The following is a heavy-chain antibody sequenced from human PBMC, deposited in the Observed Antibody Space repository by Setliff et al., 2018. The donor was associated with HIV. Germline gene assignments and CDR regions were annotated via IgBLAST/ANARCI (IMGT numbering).Heavy chain of an antibody. V-gene: IGHV1-8*01. CDR2: MNPNSGNT. CDR1: GSTFSTYD. Sequence: ASVKVSCKPSGSTFSTYDINWVRQATGQGLEWMGWMNPNSGNTGYAQNFQGRVTMTRNTSITTAYMELSSLRSEDTAVYYCARDLRIPYYGMDVWGQGTTVTVSS. CDR3: ARDLRIPYYGMDV. J-gene: IGHJ6*02. D-gene: IGHD4-17*01.